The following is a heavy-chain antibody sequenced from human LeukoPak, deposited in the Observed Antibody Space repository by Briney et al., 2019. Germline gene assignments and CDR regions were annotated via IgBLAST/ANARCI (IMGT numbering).Heavy chain of an antibody. V-gene: IGHV3-7*03. J-gene: IGHJ4*02. CDR2: IKPDGSDK. CDR1: GFTFSSLW. Sequence: GGSLRLSCAASGFTFSSLWMGWLRQAPGKGQEWVANIKPDGSDKYYVESVKGRFTISRDNAKNSLYLQMNSLRVEDTAIHYCARISRRELPCFWGQGTLVTVSS. CDR3: ARISRRELPCF. D-gene: IGHD1-7*01.